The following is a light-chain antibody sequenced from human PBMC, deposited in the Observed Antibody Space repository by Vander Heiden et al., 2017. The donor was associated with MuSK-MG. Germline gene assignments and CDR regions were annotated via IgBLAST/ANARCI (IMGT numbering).Light chain of an antibody. CDR1: QSVSSY. CDR2: DAS. V-gene: IGKV3-11*01. J-gene: IGKJ4*01. CDR3: QQRSNWLT. Sequence: EIVLTQSPVTLSLSPGERATLSCRASQSVSSYLAWYQHKPGQAPRLLIYDASNRATDIPARFSGSGSGTDFTLTISSLEPEDFAVYYCQQRSNWLTFGGGTKVEIK.